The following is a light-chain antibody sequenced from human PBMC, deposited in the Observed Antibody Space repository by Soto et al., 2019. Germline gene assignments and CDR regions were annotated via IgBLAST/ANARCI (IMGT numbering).Light chain of an antibody. V-gene: IGKV1-39*01. CDR2: VAS. J-gene: IGKJ2*01. CDR1: QSISSK. Sequence: DIQMTQSPSSLSASVGDRVTITCRASQSISSKLNWNQQKPGEAPKLLIYVASRVQSGVPSRFRGSEYGTDYTLTSSSLQPDDFATYYFQQSYSTPYAFGQGTKLEIK. CDR3: QQSYSTPYA.